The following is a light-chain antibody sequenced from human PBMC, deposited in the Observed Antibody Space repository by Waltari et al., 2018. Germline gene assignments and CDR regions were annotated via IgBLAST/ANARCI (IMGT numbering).Light chain of an antibody. CDR2: DAS. Sequence: DIQMTQSPSTLSASVGDRVTITCRASQSITSWLAWYQQKPGKAPKLLIYDASSLESGVPSRVSGSGSGTEFTLTISSLQPDDFATYYCQQHDNLPLTFGPGTKVEIK. J-gene: IGKJ3*01. CDR3: QQHDNLPLT. CDR1: QSITSW. V-gene: IGKV1-5*01.